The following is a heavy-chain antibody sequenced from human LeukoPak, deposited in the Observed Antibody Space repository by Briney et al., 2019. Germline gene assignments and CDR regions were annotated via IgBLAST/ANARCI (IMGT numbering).Heavy chain of an antibody. V-gene: IGHV3-23*01. CDR2: ISGSGGGT. J-gene: IGHJ4*02. Sequence: GGCLRLSCAVSGITLSNYGMSWVRQAPGKGLEWVAGISGSGGGTNYADSVKGRFTISRDNSKNTLYLQMNSLRAEDTAVYFCAKRGVVIRVILVGFHKEAYYFDSWGQGALVTVSS. CDR1: GITLSNYG. D-gene: IGHD3-22*01. CDR3: AKRGVVIRVILVGFHKEAYYFDS.